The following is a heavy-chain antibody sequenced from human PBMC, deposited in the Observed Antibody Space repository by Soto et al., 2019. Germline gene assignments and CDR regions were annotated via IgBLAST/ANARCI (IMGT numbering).Heavy chain of an antibody. J-gene: IGHJ4*01. D-gene: IGHD2-15*01. CDR1: GYAINSGYY. CDR3: ARKVVVVDNNVSDYFDY. Sequence: SETLSVTCGVSGYAINSGYYWGWIRQSPGKGLEWIGNMYHGGFSYYNPSLQVRVTISVDTWKNRFSLTLRSVTAADTAVYYCARKVVVVDNNVSDYFDYWGHVMQVTVS. V-gene: IGHV4-38-2*01. CDR2: MYHGGFS.